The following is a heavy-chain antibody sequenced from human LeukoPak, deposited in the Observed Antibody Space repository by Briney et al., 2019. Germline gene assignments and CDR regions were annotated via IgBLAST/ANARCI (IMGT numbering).Heavy chain of an antibody. CDR3: AREGTARTNLNWFDP. J-gene: IGHJ5*02. D-gene: IGHD1-14*01. CDR2: ISSSGRTI. CDR1: GFTFSSYE. Sequence: PGGSLRLSCAASGFTFSSYEMNWVRQAPGKGLEWISYISSSGRTIYYAESVKGRFTISRDNAKNSLYLQMNSLRVYDTAVYYCAREGTARTNLNWFDPWGQGALVTVSS. V-gene: IGHV3-48*03.